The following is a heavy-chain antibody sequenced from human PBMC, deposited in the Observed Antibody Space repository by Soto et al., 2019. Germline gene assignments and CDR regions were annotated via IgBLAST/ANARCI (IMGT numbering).Heavy chain of an antibody. J-gene: IGHJ3*02. Sequence: GASVKVSCKASGYTFTSYDINWVRQATGQGLEWMGWMNPNSGNTGYAQKFQGRVTMTRNTSISTAYMELSSLRSEDTAVYYCAKDRSYDSSGYSRPNSRAFDIWGQGTMVTVSS. CDR3: AKDRSYDSSGYSRPNSRAFDI. D-gene: IGHD3-22*01. V-gene: IGHV1-8*01. CDR2: MNPNSGNT. CDR1: GYTFTSYD.